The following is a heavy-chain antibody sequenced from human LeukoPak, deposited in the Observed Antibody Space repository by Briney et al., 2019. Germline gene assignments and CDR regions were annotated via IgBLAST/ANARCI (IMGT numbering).Heavy chain of an antibody. CDR1: GFAFSIFA. CDR2: IRNNGGST. J-gene: IGHJ5*02. CDR3: ARDRITMVRGVPRGPYWFDP. D-gene: IGHD3-10*01. V-gene: IGHV3-64*04. Sequence: GGSLRLSCSASGFAFSIFAMHWVRQAPGKGLEYVSAIRNNGGSTYYADSVKGRFTISRDNSKNTLYLQMNSLRAEDTAVYYCARDRITMVRGVPRGPYWFDPWGQGTLVTVSS.